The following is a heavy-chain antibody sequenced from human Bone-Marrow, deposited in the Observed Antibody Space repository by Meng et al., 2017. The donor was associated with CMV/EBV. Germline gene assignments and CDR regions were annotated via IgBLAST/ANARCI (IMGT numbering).Heavy chain of an antibody. V-gene: IGHV1-2*02. CDR1: GYNFNAYY. Sequence: ASGYNFNAYYIHRMPQAPRRGFEWMGWINPNSGGTNYAQKFQGRVPMTRDTSINTAYMGVSRLKSGDTAVYYCTRGILLAGKGAFDYWGQGSLVTVSS. CDR2: INPNSGGT. J-gene: IGHJ4*02. D-gene: IGHD6-19*01. CDR3: TRGILLAGKGAFDY.